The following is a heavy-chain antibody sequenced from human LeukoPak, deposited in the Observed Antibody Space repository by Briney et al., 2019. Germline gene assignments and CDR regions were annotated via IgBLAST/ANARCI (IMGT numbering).Heavy chain of an antibody. CDR2: TYYRCKWYN. CDR1: GYSVSSNSAA. Sequence: SQTLSLTCAISGYSVSSNSAAWNWIRQSPSRGLEWLGRTYYRCKWYNDYAVSLKSRITINQDTSKNQFSLQLNSVTPEDTAVYYCAKDSGSYYVGYAFDIWGQGTMVTVSS. CDR3: AKDSGSYYVGYAFDI. V-gene: IGHV6-1*01. J-gene: IGHJ3*02. D-gene: IGHD1-26*01.